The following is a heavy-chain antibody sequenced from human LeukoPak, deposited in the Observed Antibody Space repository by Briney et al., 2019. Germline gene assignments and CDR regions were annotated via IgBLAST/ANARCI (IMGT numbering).Heavy chain of an antibody. CDR2: IYPGDSDT. CDR1: GCLFKRFW. J-gene: IGHJ6*02. V-gene: IGHV5-51*01. Sequence: RGESLKIYCQGSGCLFKRFWMDLVRQVPGKGLEWMGIIYPGDSDTRYSPSFQGQVTISADKSITTPYVTWSSLQASDPPMYYCARLPPVCIDVWGQGTTVTVSS. CDR3: ARLPPVCIDV.